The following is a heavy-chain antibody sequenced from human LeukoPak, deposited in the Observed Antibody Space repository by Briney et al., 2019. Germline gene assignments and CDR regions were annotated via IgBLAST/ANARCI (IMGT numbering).Heavy chain of an antibody. CDR2: IKQDGSEK. V-gene: IGHV3-7*03. D-gene: IGHD3-10*01. J-gene: IGHJ6*03. Sequence: GGSLRLSCAASGFTFSSYWMSWVRQAPGKGLEWVANIKQDGSEKYYVDSVKGRFTISRDNAKNSLYLQMNSLRAEDTAVYYCARSPGSFGSGSYTNYYYMDVWGKGTTVTASS. CDR1: GFTFSSYW. CDR3: ARSPGSFGSGSYTNYYYMDV.